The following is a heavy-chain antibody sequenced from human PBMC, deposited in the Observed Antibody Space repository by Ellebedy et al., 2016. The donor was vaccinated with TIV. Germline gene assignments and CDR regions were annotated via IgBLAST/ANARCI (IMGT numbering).Heavy chain of an antibody. CDR2: INHSGST. V-gene: IGHV4-34*01. Sequence: SETLFLTXAVYGGSFSGYYWSWIRQPPGKGLEWIGEINHSGSTNYNPSLKSRVTISVDTSKNQFSLKLSSVTAADTAVYYCAREPTAAAGFSAFDIWGQGTMVTVSS. CDR3: AREPTAAAGFSAFDI. J-gene: IGHJ3*02. D-gene: IGHD6-13*01. CDR1: GGSFSGYY.